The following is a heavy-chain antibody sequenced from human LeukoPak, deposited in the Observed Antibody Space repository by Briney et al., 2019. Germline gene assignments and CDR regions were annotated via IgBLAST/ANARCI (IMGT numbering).Heavy chain of an antibody. CDR3: ARVFRWRGSFDI. Sequence: PGGSLRLSCAPPGYTVRSNYISWVRQAPGKGLEWVSVFYIGGSRYYADSVKGRVTTSRDNSKNTQYLQMNRPKAEDTPNYYCARVFRWRGSFDIWGQGTMVTVSS. V-gene: IGHV3-66*01. D-gene: IGHD3-10*01. J-gene: IGHJ3*02. CDR2: FYIGGSR. CDR1: GYTVRSNY.